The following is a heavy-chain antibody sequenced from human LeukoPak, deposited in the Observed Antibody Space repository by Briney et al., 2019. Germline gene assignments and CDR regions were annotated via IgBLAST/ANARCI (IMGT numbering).Heavy chain of an antibody. D-gene: IGHD5-18*01. J-gene: IGHJ4*02. CDR2: ISAYNGNT. V-gene: IGHV1-18*01. Sequence: ASVRVSCKASGYTFTSYGISWVRQAPGQGLEWMGWISAYNGNTNYAQKLQGRVTMTRNTSISTAYMELSSLRSEDTAVYYCARANPTLYSYGFDYWGQGTLVTVSS. CDR1: GYTFTSYG. CDR3: ARANPTLYSYGFDY.